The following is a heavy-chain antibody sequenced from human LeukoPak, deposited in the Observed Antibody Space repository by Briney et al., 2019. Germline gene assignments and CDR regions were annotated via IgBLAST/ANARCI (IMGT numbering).Heavy chain of an antibody. Sequence: SGGSLRLSCAPSGFTFSSYGMHWVRQAPGKGLEWVAVIWYDGSNKYYADSVKGRFTISRDNSKNPLYMQMNSLRAEDTAVYYCAKELGWLVGPFDIWGQGIMVTVSS. D-gene: IGHD6-19*01. CDR2: IWYDGSNK. V-gene: IGHV3-33*06. CDR3: AKELGWLVGPFDI. J-gene: IGHJ3*02. CDR1: GFTFSSYG.